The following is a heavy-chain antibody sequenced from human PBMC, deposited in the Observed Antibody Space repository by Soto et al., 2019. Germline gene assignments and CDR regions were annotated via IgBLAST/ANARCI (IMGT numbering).Heavy chain of an antibody. CDR1: GGSISSGGYY. V-gene: IGHV4-31*03. Sequence: PSETLSLTCTVSGGSISSGGYYWSWIRQHPGKGLEWIGYIYYSGSTYYNPSLKSRVTISVDTSKNQFSLKLSSVTAADTAVYYCARGMAARPFFPNYYYCMDVWGKGTTVTVSS. J-gene: IGHJ6*03. D-gene: IGHD6-6*01. CDR2: IYYSGST. CDR3: ARGMAARPFFPNYYYCMDV.